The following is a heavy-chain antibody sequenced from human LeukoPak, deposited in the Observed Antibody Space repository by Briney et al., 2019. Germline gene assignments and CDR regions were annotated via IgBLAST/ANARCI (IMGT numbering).Heavy chain of an antibody. CDR3: AKDWTTVVTPKGYYFDS. V-gene: IGHV3-23*01. D-gene: IGHD4-23*01. Sequence: AGGSLRLSCAASGFTFNNNAMSWVRQAPGKGLEWVSAISTTGGSTYYADSVQGRFTISRDNSKNTLSLQMDSLRVEDTAVYYCAKDWTTVVTPKGYYFDSWGQGTLVTVSS. CDR1: GFTFNNNA. J-gene: IGHJ4*02. CDR2: ISTTGGST.